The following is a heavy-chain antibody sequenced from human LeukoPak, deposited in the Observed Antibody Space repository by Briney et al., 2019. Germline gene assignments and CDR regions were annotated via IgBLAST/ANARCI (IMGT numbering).Heavy chain of an antibody. CDR3: ARGSGSDWYFDY. D-gene: IGHD6-19*01. CDR1: GFTFSSYN. Sequence: GGSLRLSCAASGFTFSSYNMNWVRQAPGKGLEWVSSISSSGDYMYYADSVKGRFTISRDNAKNSLYLQMNSLRAEDTAVYYCARGSGSDWYFDYWGQGILVTVSS. CDR2: ISSSGDYM. J-gene: IGHJ4*02. V-gene: IGHV3-21*01.